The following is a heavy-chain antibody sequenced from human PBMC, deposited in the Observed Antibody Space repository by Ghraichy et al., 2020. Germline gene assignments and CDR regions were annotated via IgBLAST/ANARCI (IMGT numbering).Heavy chain of an antibody. CDR1: GGSISSSRYY. CDR3: ATSPDPYYYGSGSYYMYYFDY. D-gene: IGHD3-10*01. J-gene: IGHJ4*02. CDR2: IYYSGTT. Sequence: SETLSLTCSVSGGSISSSRYYWGWVRQSLGKGLEWIGNIYYSGTTYYNPSLKSRVTISVDTSKNQFSLKLSSVAAADTAVYYCATSPDPYYYGSGSYYMYYFDYWGQGTLVTVSS. V-gene: IGHV4-39*01.